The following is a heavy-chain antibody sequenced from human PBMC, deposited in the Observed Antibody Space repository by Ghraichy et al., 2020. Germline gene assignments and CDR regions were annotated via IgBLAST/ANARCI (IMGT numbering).Heavy chain of an antibody. CDR3: ARPRGKGEPHAFDI. V-gene: IGHV4-34*01. CDR1: SGSFSGYY. Sequence: SETLSLTCDVYSGSFSGYYWSWIRQPPGKGLEWIGEINHSGSTNYNPSLKSRVTISVDTSKNQFSLKLTSVTAADTAVYYCARPRGKGEPHAFDIWGQGTMVTVSS. D-gene: IGHD3-16*01. J-gene: IGHJ3*02. CDR2: INHSGST.